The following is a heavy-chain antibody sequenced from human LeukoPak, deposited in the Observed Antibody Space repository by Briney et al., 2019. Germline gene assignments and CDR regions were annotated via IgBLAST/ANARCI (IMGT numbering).Heavy chain of an antibody. Sequence: GGSLRLSCAASGFTFSIYAMHWVRQAPGKGLEWVAVISYDGSNKYYADSVKGRFTISRDNSKNTLYLQMNSLRAEDTAVYYCARGLYSSGWFDPQLDYWGQGTLVTVSS. D-gene: IGHD6-19*01. V-gene: IGHV3-30-3*01. J-gene: IGHJ4*02. CDR2: ISYDGSNK. CDR3: ARGLYSSGWFDPQLDY. CDR1: GFTFSIYA.